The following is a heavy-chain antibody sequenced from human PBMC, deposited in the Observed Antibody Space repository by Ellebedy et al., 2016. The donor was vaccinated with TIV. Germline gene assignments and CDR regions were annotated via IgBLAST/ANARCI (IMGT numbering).Heavy chain of an antibody. D-gene: IGHD3-10*01. J-gene: IGHJ4*02. CDR3: ARLDAIIDVKSLDY. CDR2: IQQGGSEE. CDR1: GFTFTNYW. V-gene: IGHV3-7*03. Sequence: GESLKISCAASGFTFTNYWMSWVRQAPGKGLEWVATIQQGGSEEYYVDSVKGRFTISRDNAKNSLYLQMNSLRVEDTAVNYCARLDAIIDVKSLDYWGQGTLVTVSS.